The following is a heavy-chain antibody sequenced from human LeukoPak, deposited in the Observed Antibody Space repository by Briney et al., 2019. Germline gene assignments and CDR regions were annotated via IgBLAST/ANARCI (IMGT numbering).Heavy chain of an antibody. CDR3: AKDAYYDFWSGYFDY. CDR1: GFTFSSYA. Sequence: GGSLRLSCAASGFTFSSYAMSWVRQAPGKGLEWVSAISGSGGSTYYADSVKGRFTISRNNSKNTLYLQMNSLRAEDTAVYYCAKDAYYDFWSGYFDYWGQGTLVTVSS. D-gene: IGHD3-3*01. CDR2: ISGSGGST. V-gene: IGHV3-23*01. J-gene: IGHJ4*02.